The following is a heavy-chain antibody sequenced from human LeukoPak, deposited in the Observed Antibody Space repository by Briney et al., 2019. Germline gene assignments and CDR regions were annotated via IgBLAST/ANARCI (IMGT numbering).Heavy chain of an antibody. CDR2: ISSSGSTI. Sequence: RAGGSLRLSCAASGFTFSDFYMSWLRQAPGKGLEWVSYISSSGSTIYYADSVKGRFTISRDNAKNSLYLQMNSLRAEDTAVYYCARVQYSYGSDYYYYYYYMDVWGKGTTVTVSS. D-gene: IGHD5-18*01. CDR1: GFTFSDFY. CDR3: ARVQYSYGSDYYYYYYYMDV. V-gene: IGHV3-11*01. J-gene: IGHJ6*03.